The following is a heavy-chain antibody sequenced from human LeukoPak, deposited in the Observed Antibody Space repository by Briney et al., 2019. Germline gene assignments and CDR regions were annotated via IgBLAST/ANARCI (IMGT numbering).Heavy chain of an antibody. Sequence: EASVKVSCKASGGSLSRFAISWVRQAPGQGLEWMGGIIPIFGTPNYAQKFQGRVTVTADEPTSTAYMELSSLRSEDTAVYYCARGIVVVPAALPYYYAMDVWGQGTTVSVSS. CDR1: GGSLSRFA. CDR2: IIPIFGTP. D-gene: IGHD2-2*01. V-gene: IGHV1-69*13. CDR3: ARGIVVVPAALPYYYAMDV. J-gene: IGHJ6*02.